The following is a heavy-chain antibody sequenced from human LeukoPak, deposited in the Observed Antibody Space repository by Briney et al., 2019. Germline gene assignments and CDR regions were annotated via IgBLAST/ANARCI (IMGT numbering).Heavy chain of an antibody. V-gene: IGHV3-7*01. J-gene: IGHJ4*02. Sequence: GGSLRLSCAASGLTFSNYWMDWVRQAPGKGLEWVANIKQDGSEKYYVDSVKGRFTISRDNAKNSLYLQMNSLRAEDTAVYYCARERDGYNDYWGQGTLVTVSS. CDR2: IKQDGSEK. D-gene: IGHD5-24*01. CDR3: ARERDGYNDY. CDR1: GLTFSNYW.